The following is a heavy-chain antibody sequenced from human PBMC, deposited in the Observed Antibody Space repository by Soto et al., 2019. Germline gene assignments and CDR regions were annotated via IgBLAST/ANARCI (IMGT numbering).Heavy chain of an antibody. D-gene: IGHD3-9*01. CDR2: ISAYNGNT. J-gene: IGHJ4*02. CDR1: GYTFTSYG. CDR3: ARDRGTGSDS. Sequence: QVQLVQSGAEVKKPGASVKVSCKASGYTFTSYGISWVRQAPGQGLEWMGWISAYNGNTNYAQKIQGRGTMTTDTHASPAYMELRRPRPDDTAVHYCARDRGTGSDSWGQGTLVTVSS. V-gene: IGHV1-18*01.